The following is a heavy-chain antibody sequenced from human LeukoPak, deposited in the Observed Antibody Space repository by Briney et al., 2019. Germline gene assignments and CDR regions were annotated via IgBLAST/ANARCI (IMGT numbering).Heavy chain of an antibody. V-gene: IGHV3-48*03. Sequence: GGSLRLSCAASGFTFSSYEMNWVRQAPGKGLEWVSYISSSGSTIYYADSVKGRFTISRDNSKNTLYLQMNSLRAEDTAVYYCAKFNSEWSRTFDIWGQGTMVTVSS. CDR2: ISSSGSTI. J-gene: IGHJ3*02. D-gene: IGHD3-3*01. CDR1: GFTFSSYE. CDR3: AKFNSEWSRTFDI.